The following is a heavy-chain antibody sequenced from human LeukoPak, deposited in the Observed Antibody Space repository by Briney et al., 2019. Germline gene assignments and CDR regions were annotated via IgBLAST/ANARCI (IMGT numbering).Heavy chain of an antibody. Sequence: ASVKVSCKASGYTFTGYYMHWVRQAPGQGLEWMGRINPNSGGTDYAQNFQGRVTMTRDTSISTAYMELSRLRSDDTAVYYCARGYCSGGTCYLVENWLDPWGQGTLVTVSP. CDR1: GYTFTGYY. J-gene: IGHJ5*02. D-gene: IGHD2-15*01. CDR2: INPNSGGT. V-gene: IGHV1-2*06. CDR3: ARGYCSGGTCYLVENWLDP.